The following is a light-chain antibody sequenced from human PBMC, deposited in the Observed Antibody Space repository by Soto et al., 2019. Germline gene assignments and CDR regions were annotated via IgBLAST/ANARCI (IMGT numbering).Light chain of an antibody. Sequence: DIQMTQSPSSLSASVGDRVTITCRASQGISNYLAWYQQKPGKVPKLLIYAASTLERGVPSRFSGSGSGTEFTLTISSLQPEDFATYYCLQHSSYPFTFSQWTRLDMK. J-gene: IGKJ5*01. V-gene: IGKV1-17*01. CDR2: AAS. CDR1: QGISNY. CDR3: LQHSSYPFT.